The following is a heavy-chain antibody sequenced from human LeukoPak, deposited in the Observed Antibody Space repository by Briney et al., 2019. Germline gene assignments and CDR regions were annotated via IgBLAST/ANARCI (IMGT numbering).Heavy chain of an antibody. J-gene: IGHJ4*02. CDR2: MNPNSGNT. CDR1: GYTFTSYD. D-gene: IGHD4-17*01. CDR3: ARGGVDYGDPWPLDY. Sequence: ASVKVSCKASGYTFTSYDINWVRQATGRGLEWMGWMNPNSGNTGYAQKFQGRATMTRNTSISTAYMELSSLRSEDTAVYYCARGGVDYGDPWPLDYWGQGTLVTVSS. V-gene: IGHV1-8*01.